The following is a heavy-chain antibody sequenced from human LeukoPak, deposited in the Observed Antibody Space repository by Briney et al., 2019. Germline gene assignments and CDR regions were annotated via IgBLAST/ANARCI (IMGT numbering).Heavy chain of an antibody. D-gene: IGHD3-16*02. CDR1: GYTSTSYG. CDR2: ISAYNGNT. J-gene: IGHJ4*02. CDR3: ARGLGELSYQQHFDY. V-gene: IGHV1-18*01. Sequence: ASVKVSCKASGYTSTSYGISWVRQAPGQGLEWMGWISAYNGNTNYAQKLQGRVTMTTDTSTSTAYMELRSLRSDDTAVYYCARGLGELSYQQHFDYWGQGTLVTVSS.